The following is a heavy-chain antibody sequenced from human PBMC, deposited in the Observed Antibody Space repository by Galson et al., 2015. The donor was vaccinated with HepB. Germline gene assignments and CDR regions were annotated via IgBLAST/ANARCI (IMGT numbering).Heavy chain of an antibody. Sequence: SLRLSCAASGFTFSNYGMHWVRQAPGKGLEWVALISYDGSIEYYADSVKGRFTIPRDDSKNTLYLHMNSLRGEDTAVYYCAIAVAALLDYWGQGTLVTVSS. J-gene: IGHJ4*02. V-gene: IGHV3-30*03. D-gene: IGHD2-15*01. CDR2: ISYDGSIE. CDR3: AIAVAALLDY. CDR1: GFTFSNYG.